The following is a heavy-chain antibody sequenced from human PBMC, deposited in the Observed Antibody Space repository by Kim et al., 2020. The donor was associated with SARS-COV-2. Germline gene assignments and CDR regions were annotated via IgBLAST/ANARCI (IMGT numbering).Heavy chain of an antibody. CDR2: GST. D-gene: IGHD5-18*01. V-gene: IGHV3-23*01. Sequence: GSTYDADSVKGRFTISRDNSKNTLYLQMNSLRAEDTAVYYCAKSGTAMGYWGQGTLVTVSS. J-gene: IGHJ4*02. CDR3: AKSGTAMGY.